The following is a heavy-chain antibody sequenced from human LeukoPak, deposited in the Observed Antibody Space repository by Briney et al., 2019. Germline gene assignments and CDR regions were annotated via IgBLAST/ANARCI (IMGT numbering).Heavy chain of an antibody. Sequence: GGSLRLSCAASGFTFSSYAMHWVRQAPGKGLEWVAVIWNDGSNKYYADSMKGRFTISRDNSKNTLYLQINSLRAEDTAVYYCATGGSGWYPGDYWGQGTLVTVSS. V-gene: IGHV3-33*01. CDR2: IWNDGSNK. J-gene: IGHJ4*02. CDR3: ATGGSGWYPGDY. D-gene: IGHD6-19*01. CDR1: GFTFSSYA.